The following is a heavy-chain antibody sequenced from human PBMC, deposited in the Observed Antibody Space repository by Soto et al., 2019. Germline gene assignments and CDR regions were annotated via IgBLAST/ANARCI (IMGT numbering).Heavy chain of an antibody. J-gene: IGHJ6*03. D-gene: IGHD3-3*01. CDR1: GGSFSGYY. CDR2: INHSGST. CDR3: ARGRYDCWSGSGYYYMDV. Sequence: PSETLSLTCAVYGGSFSGYYGSWIRQPPGKGLEWIGEINHSGSTNYNPSLKSRVTISVDTSKNQFSLKLSSVTAADTAVYYCARGRYDCWSGSGYYYMDVWGKGTTVTVSS. V-gene: IGHV4-34*01.